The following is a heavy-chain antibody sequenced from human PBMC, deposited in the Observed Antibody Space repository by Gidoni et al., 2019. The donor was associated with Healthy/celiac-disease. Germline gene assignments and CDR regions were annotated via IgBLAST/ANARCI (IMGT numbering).Heavy chain of an antibody. CDR1: GSTFSSYA. D-gene: IGHD3-10*01. Sequence: QVQLVESGGGVVQPGRSLRLSCAAAGSTFSSYAMHWVRQAPGKGLEWVAVISYDGSNKYYADSVKGRFTISRDNSKNTLYLQMNSLRAEDTAVYYCAREYYYGSGRPGDYFDYWGQGTLVTVSS. CDR3: AREYYYGSGRPGDYFDY. J-gene: IGHJ4*02. V-gene: IGHV3-30-3*01. CDR2: ISYDGSNK.